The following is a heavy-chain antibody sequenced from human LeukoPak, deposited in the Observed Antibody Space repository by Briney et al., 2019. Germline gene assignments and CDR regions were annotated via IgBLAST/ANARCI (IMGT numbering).Heavy chain of an antibody. V-gene: IGHV3-30*02. D-gene: IGHD6-13*01. CDR1: GFSFRTYG. CDR3: AKDVRGEAAAQDS. J-gene: IGHJ4*02. Sequence: GGSLRLFCEVSGFSFRTYGMHWVRQAPGKGPEWVAVIRYDESKKYYADFVEGRFTISRDNSKSTLHLQMNSLRVDDTAVYYCAKDVRGEAAAQDSWGQGTLVIVSS. CDR2: IRYDESKK.